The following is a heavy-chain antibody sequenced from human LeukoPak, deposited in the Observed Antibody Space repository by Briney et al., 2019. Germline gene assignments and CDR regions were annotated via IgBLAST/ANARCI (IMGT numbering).Heavy chain of an antibody. D-gene: IGHD1-1*01. J-gene: IGHJ6*03. V-gene: IGHV4-39*01. Sequence: PSETLSLTCSVSGGSISSSLYHWGWLRQPPGQGLEWIGNVFHSGNTYSSPSLQRRVAFSVDASKNQFSLKLTSVTATDTAVYYCARQIVGTSWNYYYSYIDVWGKGTSVSVSS. CDR2: VFHSGNT. CDR3: ARQIVGTSWNYYYSYIDV. CDR1: GGSISSSLYH.